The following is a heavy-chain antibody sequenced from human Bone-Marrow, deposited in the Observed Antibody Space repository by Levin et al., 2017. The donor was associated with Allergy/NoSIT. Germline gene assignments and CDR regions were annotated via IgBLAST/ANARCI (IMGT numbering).Heavy chain of an antibody. CDR3: ARDSGWLQSDTFDV. J-gene: IGHJ3*01. CDR1: GFTFSSYW. CDR2: IKKDGSEI. Sequence: GSLRLSCAASGFTFSSYWMNWVRQAPGKGPEWVANIKKDGSEIYYLDSVKGRFTISRDNAKNSLFLQMNSLRLEDTAIYYCARDSGWLQSDTFDVWGPGTLVTVSS. D-gene: IGHD5-24*01. V-gene: IGHV3-7*01.